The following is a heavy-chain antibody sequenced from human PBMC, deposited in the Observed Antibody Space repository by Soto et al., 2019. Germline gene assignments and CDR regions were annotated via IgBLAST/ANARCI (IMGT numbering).Heavy chain of an antibody. V-gene: IGHV4-59*01. J-gene: IGHJ6*02. D-gene: IGHD3-10*01. CDR2: IYYSGST. CDR3: ARNYYGSGSYLTPYGMDV. CDR1: GGSISSYY. Sequence: SETLSLTCTVSGGSISSYYWSWIRQPPGKGLEWIGYIYYSGSTNYNPSLKSRVTISVDTSKNQFSLKLSSVTAVDTAVYYCARNYYGSGSYLTPYGMDVWGQGTTVTVSS.